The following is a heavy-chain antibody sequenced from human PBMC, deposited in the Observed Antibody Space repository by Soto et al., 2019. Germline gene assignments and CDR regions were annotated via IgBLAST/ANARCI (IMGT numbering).Heavy chain of an antibody. J-gene: IGHJ5*02. Sequence: QVQLVQSGAEVKKPGASVTVSCTASGGTFGNYDMTWVRQAPEQGLEWVGRIIPIFSTTNVAQKFQGRVTTTVAESTTTAYMELSGLRSEDTAVYYCARDGGSDGYFGNWLDPWGQGTQVTVSS. V-gene: IGHV1-69*15. D-gene: IGHD2-15*01. CDR1: GGTFGNYD. CDR3: ARDGGSDGYFGNWLDP. CDR2: IIPIFSTT.